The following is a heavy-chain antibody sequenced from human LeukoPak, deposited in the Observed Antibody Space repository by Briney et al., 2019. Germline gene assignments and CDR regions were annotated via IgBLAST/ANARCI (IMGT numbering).Heavy chain of an antibody. Sequence: PGGSLRLSCAASGFTFSSYAMHWVRQAPGKGLEWVAVISYDGSNKYYADSVKGRFTISRDNSKNTLYLRMNSLRAEDTAVYYCARDYYWGQGTLVTVSS. CDR1: GFTFSSYA. CDR2: ISYDGSNK. CDR3: ARDYY. J-gene: IGHJ4*02. V-gene: IGHV3-30-3*01.